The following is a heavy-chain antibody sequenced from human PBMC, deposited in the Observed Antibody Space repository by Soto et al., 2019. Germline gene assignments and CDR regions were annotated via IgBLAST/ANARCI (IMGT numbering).Heavy chain of an antibody. Sequence: QLQLQESGPGLVKPSETLSLSCTVSGGSISSSSYYWGWIRQPPGKGLEWIGSIYFSGTTHYNPSLPGRVTISVDTSRNQFSLKLSSVTATDTAVYYCARHVRGWQLMLDNWGQGSLVTVSS. D-gene: IGHD6-13*01. V-gene: IGHV4-39*01. CDR3: ARHVRGWQLMLDN. CDR2: IYFSGTT. CDR1: GGSISSSSYY. J-gene: IGHJ4*02.